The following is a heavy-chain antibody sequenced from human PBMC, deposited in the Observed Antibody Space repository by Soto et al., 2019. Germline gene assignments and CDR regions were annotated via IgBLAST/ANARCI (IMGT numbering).Heavy chain of an antibody. D-gene: IGHD6-19*01. V-gene: IGHV5-51*01. Sequence: EVQLVQSGAELKEPGESLKISCKASGYTFTNYWIGWVRQMPGKGLEWMGIIHHGDSDNRYSPSFQGHVTSSADKSISTAYLQWSSLKASDTAMYYCARHGSSGPEDTLDVWGQGTTVTVSS. CDR1: GYTFTNYW. J-gene: IGHJ6*02. CDR2: IHHGDSDN. CDR3: ARHGSSGPEDTLDV.